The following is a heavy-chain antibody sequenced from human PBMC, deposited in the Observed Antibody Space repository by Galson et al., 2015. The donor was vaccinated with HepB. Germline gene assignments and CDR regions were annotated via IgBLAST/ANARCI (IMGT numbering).Heavy chain of an antibody. D-gene: IGHD3-22*01. CDR2: IYSGGST. V-gene: IGHV3-66*01. CDR3: ARDMHSSGFLFAY. Sequence: SLRLSCAASGFTVSSNHMSWVRQAPGKGLEWVSVIYSGGSTYYADSVKGRFTTSRDNSKNTLYLQMNSLRAEDTAVYYCARDMHSSGFLFAYWGQGTLVTVSS. CDR1: GFTVSSNH. J-gene: IGHJ4*02.